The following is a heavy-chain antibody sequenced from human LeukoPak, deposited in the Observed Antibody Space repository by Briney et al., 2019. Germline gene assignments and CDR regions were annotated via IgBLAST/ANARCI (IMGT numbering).Heavy chain of an antibody. V-gene: IGHV4-34*01. Sequence: SETLSLTCAVYGGSFSGYYWSWIRQPPGKGLEWIGEINHSGSTNYNPSLKGRVTISVDTSKDQFSLKLSSVTAADTAVYYCARVLVYDFWSGFDAFDIWGQGTMVTVSS. D-gene: IGHD3-3*01. CDR3: ARVLVYDFWSGFDAFDI. J-gene: IGHJ3*02. CDR2: INHSGST. CDR1: GGSFSGYY.